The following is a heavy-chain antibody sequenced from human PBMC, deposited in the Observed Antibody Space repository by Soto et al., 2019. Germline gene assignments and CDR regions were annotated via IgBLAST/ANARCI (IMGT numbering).Heavy chain of an antibody. J-gene: IGHJ1*01. CDR3: ARDPIGSSSSVVRQH. CDR2: IYSGGST. Sequence: GGSLRLSCAASGFTVSSNYMSWVRQAPGKGLEWVSVIYSGGSTYYADSVKGRLTISRDNSKNTLYLQMNSLRAEDTAVYYCARDPIGSSSSVVRQHWGQGTLVTVSS. D-gene: IGHD6-6*01. CDR1: GFTVSSNY. V-gene: IGHV3-66*01.